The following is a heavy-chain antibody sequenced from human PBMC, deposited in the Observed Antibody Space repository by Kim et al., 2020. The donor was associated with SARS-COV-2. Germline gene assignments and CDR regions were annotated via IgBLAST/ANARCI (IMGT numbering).Heavy chain of an antibody. J-gene: IGHJ4*02. V-gene: IGHV3-11*06. Sequence: SVKGRFTISRDNAKNSLYLQMNSLRAEDTAVYYCARDRKRGGGGKGYFDYWGQGTLVTVSS. CDR3: ARDRKRGGGGKGYFDY. D-gene: IGHD1-1*01.